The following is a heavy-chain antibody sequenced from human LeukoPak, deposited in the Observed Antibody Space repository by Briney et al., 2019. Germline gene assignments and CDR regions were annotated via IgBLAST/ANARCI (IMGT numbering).Heavy chain of an antibody. Sequence: PGGSLRLSCAASGFTFSNAWMSWVRQAPGKGLEWVGRIKSKTDGGTTDYAAPVKGRFTISRDDSKNTLYLQMNSLKTEDTAVYYCTTDRRWELQPRYFQHWGQGTLVTVSS. V-gene: IGHV3-15*01. CDR3: TTDRRWELQPRYFQH. J-gene: IGHJ1*01. CDR1: GFTFSNAW. D-gene: IGHD1-26*01. CDR2: IKSKTDGGTT.